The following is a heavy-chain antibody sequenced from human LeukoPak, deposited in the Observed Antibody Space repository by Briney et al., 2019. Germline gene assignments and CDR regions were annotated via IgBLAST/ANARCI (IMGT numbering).Heavy chain of an antibody. J-gene: IGHJ6*03. CDR2: ISGSGGST. CDR1: GLTFNSYW. V-gene: IGHV3-23*01. CDR3: AIDYYMDV. Sequence: GGSLRLSCAASGLTFNSYWMHWVRQVAGKGLEWVSAISGSGGSTYYADSVKGRFAISRDNSKNTLYLQMNSLRAEDTAVYYCAIDYYMDVWGKGTTVTISS.